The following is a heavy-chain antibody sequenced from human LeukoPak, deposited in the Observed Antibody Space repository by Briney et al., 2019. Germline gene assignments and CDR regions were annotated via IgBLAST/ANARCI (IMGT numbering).Heavy chain of an antibody. CDR2: IYYSGST. V-gene: IGHV4-30-4*08. J-gene: IGHJ3*02. CDR1: GGSISSGDYY. CDR3: ASGYYYESSGYCGGQHAFDI. Sequence: SETLSLTCTVSGGSISSGDYYWRWRRQPPGKGLGWLGYIYYSGSTYYNPSLKGRVTISVDTSKSQFSLKLSSVTAADTAVYYCASGYYYESSGYCGGQHAFDIWGQGTMVTVSS. D-gene: IGHD3-22*01.